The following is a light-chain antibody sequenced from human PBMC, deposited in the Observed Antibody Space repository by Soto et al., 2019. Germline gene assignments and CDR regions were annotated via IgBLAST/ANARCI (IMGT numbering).Light chain of an antibody. Sequence: EIVMTQSPGTLSVSPGERATLSCRASQSVSSKLAWYQQKPGQAPRLLIYGASTRAPGIPARFSGSGSGTEFTLTISSLQSEDFAVYYCQQYNNWPPTFGQGTKVEIK. J-gene: IGKJ1*01. CDR2: GAS. V-gene: IGKV3-15*01. CDR3: QQYNNWPPT. CDR1: QSVSSK.